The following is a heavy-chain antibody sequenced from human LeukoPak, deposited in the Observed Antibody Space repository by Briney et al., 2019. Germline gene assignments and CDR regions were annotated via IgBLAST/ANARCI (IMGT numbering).Heavy chain of an antibody. CDR3: AKGDVDVVVPAAHQFDP. V-gene: IGHV3-23*01. Sequence: GGSLRLSCAASGFTFSSYAMHWVRQAPGKGLEWVSAISGSGGSTYYADSVKGRFTISRDNSKNTLYLQMNSLRAEDTAVYYCAKGDVDVVVPAAHQFDPWGQGTLVTVSS. J-gene: IGHJ5*02. D-gene: IGHD2-2*01. CDR2: ISGSGGST. CDR1: GFTFSSYA.